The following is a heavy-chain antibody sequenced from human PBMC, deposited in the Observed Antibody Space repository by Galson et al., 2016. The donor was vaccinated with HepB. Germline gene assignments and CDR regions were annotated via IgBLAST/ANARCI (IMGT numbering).Heavy chain of an antibody. CDR3: AREPSFEDLDY. D-gene: IGHD3-9*01. CDR2: ITDNGADT. J-gene: IGHJ4*02. CDR1: GFTFSKYR. V-gene: IGHV3-64*02. Sequence: SLRLSCAGSGFTFSKYRMHWVRQPPGKGLEYVSVITDNGADTYYVDSVKGRFTISRDNSKNTLYLQMDSLRGEDTAVYYCAREPSFEDLDYWGQGTLVTVSS.